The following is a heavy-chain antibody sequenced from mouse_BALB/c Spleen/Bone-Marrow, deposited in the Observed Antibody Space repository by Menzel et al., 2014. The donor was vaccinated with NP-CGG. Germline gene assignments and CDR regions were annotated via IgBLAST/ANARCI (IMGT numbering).Heavy chain of an antibody. CDR1: GYAFSSYW. V-gene: IGHV1-80*01. CDR3: ARWITTVVAPYVMDY. J-gene: IGHJ4*01. D-gene: IGHD1-1*01. Sequence: QVQLKESGAELVRPGSSVKISCKASGYAFSSYWMNWVKQRPGQDLEWIGQIYPGDGDTNYNGKFKGKATLTADKSSSTAYMQLSSLTSEDSAVYFCARWITTVVAPYVMDYWGQGTSVTVSS. CDR2: IYPGDGDT.